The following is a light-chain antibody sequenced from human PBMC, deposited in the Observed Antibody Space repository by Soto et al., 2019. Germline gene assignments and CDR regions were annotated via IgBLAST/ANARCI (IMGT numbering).Light chain of an antibody. Sequence: DIQMTQSPSPLSASVGDRCTITCWASQSISSWLARYQQKPGKAPKLPIYDASSLESGVPSRFSGSGSGTEFTLTISSLQPDDFATYYCQQYNSYPYTFGQGTKVDIK. V-gene: IGKV1-5*01. CDR3: QQYNSYPYT. CDR2: DAS. J-gene: IGKJ2*01. CDR1: QSISSW.